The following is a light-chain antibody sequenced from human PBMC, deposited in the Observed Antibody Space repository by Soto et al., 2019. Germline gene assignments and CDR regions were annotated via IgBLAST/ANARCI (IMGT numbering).Light chain of an antibody. CDR1: QNIGGS. CDR3: QQYHNWPIT. CDR2: RAS. J-gene: IGKJ5*01. Sequence: ETVLMQSPATLSVSPGERAILSCRASQNIGGSVAWYQQRPGQAPRLLIYRASTRATDAPARFSGSGSGTEFTLTISILQSEDMAVYSCQQYHNWPITFGQGTRLEIK. V-gene: IGKV3-15*01.